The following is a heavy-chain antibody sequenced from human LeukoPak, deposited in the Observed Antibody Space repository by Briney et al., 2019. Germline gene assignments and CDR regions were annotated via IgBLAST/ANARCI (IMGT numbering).Heavy chain of an antibody. CDR2: IVIGSGNT. CDR1: GFTFTSSA. CDR3: AAVVAAAGFDY. Sequence: SVKVSCKASGFTFTSSAMQWVRQARGQRLEWIGWIVIGSGNTNYAQKFQERVTITRDMSTSTAYMELSSLRSEDTSVYYRAAVVAAAGFDYWGQGTLVTVSS. D-gene: IGHD6-13*01. J-gene: IGHJ4*02. V-gene: IGHV1-58*02.